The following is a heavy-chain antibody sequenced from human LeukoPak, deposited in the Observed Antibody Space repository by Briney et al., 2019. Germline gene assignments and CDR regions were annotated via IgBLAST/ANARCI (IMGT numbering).Heavy chain of an antibody. V-gene: IGHV1-69*04. CDR1: GGTFNSYA. D-gene: IGHD2-2*01. J-gene: IGHJ5*02. CDR3: ARHTLLVPAATDSWFDP. CDR2: IIPIFGIA. Sequence: EASVKVSCKASGGTFNSYAISWVRQAPGQGLEWMGRIIPIFGIANYAQKFQGRVTITADKSTSTAYMELSSLRSEDTAVYYCARHTLLVPAATDSWFDPWGQGTLVTVSS.